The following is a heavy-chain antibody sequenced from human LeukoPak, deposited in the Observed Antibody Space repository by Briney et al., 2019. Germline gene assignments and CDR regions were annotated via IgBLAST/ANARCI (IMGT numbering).Heavy chain of an antibody. CDR1: GFTFSTYV. CDR2: ICGGGSST. J-gene: IGHJ4*02. Sequence: GGSLRLSCADSGFTFSTYVMSWVRQAPGKGLEWISTICGGGSSTYYAHSVKGRFTISRDNSTNTLYLQMNSLRAGDTAVYYCAKRESSGKYFDYWGQGTLVTVSS. D-gene: IGHD6-19*01. V-gene: IGHV3-23*01. CDR3: AKRESSGKYFDY.